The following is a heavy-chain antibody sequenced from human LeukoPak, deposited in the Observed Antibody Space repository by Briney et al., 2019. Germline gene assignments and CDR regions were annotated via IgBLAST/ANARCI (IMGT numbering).Heavy chain of an antibody. J-gene: IGHJ4*02. V-gene: IGHV3-48*03. CDR2: ISSSGSTI. D-gene: IGHD2-2*01. Sequence: PGGSLRLSCAASGFTFSSYEMNWVRQAPGKGLEWVSYISSSGSTIYYADSVKGRFTISRDNAKNSLYLQMNSLRAEDTAVYYCARDPKEYCSSTSCYAFHFDYWGQGTLVTASS. CDR3: ARDPKEYCSSTSCYAFHFDY. CDR1: GFTFSSYE.